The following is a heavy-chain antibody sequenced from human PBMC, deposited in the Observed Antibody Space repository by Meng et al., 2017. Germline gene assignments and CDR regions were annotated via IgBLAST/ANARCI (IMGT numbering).Heavy chain of an antibody. J-gene: IGHJ4*02. CDR2: ISWNSGSI. D-gene: IGHD4-17*01. V-gene: IGHV3-9*01. CDR1: GFTFDDYA. CDR3: AGTTTVTTYWDY. Sequence: GGSLRLSCAASGFTFDDYAMHWVRQAPGKGLEWVSGISWNSGSIGYADSVKGRFTISRDNSKNTLYLQMNSLRAEDTAVYYCAGTTTVTTYWDYWGQGTLVTVSS.